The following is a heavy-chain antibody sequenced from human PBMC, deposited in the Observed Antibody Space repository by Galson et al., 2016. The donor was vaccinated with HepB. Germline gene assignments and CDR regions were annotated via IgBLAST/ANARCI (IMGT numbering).Heavy chain of an antibody. D-gene: IGHD3-22*01. CDR1: AYTFTAYY. J-gene: IGHJ4*02. V-gene: IGHV1-2*02. Sequence: SVKVSCKASAYTFTAYYIHWVRQAPGQGLEWMGWINPNSGGTDFAQKFQGRVTMTRDTSISKAYMELSRLESDDTAVYYCARGHYYGSRGYYYLLDYWGQGTLFTGSS. CDR3: ARGHYYGSRGYYYLLDY. CDR2: INPNSGGT.